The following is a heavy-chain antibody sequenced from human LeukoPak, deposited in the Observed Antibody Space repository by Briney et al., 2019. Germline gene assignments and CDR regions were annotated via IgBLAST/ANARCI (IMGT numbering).Heavy chain of an antibody. CDR3: ARSPHKYSSSKDFDY. D-gene: IGHD6-6*01. CDR2: IYTSGST. Sequence: SGTLSLTCTVSGGSLSRYYWSWLRQPAGKGLEGIGRIYTSGSTNYNPSLTSRVTMSVDTSKNQFSLKLTSVTAADTAVYYCARSPHKYSSSKDFDYWGQGTLVTVSS. CDR1: GGSLSRYY. V-gene: IGHV4-4*07. J-gene: IGHJ4*02.